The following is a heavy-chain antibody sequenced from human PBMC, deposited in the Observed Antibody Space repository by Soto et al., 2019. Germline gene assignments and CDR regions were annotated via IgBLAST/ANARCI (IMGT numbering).Heavy chain of an antibody. Sequence: QVQLVQSGAEVKKPGSSVKVSCKASGGTFSSYAISWVRQAPGQGLEWMGGIIPIFGTANYAXXXQXRVTXXXXXXXXXXXXXXXXXXXXXXXVYYCAXGSPHGDFLXDPWGQGTLVTVSS. CDR1: GGTFSSYA. J-gene: IGHJ5*02. D-gene: IGHD4-17*01. CDR3: AXGSPHGDFLXDP. CDR2: IIPIFGTA. V-gene: IGHV1-69*01.